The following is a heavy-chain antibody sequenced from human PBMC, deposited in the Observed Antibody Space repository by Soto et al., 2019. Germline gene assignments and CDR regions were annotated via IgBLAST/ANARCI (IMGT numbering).Heavy chain of an antibody. Sequence: PSETLSLTCAVSGGSISSGGYSWSWIRQPPGKGLEWIGYIYHSGSTYYNPSLKSRVTISVHRSKNQFSLKLSSVTAADTAVYYCARRGSAHENCYDSSGYFGYWGQGTLVTVSS. CDR2: IYHSGST. CDR1: GGSISSGGYS. J-gene: IGHJ4*02. D-gene: IGHD3-22*01. CDR3: ARRGSAHENCYDSSGYFGY. V-gene: IGHV4-30-2*01.